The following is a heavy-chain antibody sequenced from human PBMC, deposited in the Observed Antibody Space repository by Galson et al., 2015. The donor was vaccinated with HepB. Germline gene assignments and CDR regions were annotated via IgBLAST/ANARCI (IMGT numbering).Heavy chain of an antibody. CDR3: ARRGLERGNRDAFDI. D-gene: IGHD1-1*01. J-gene: IGHJ3*02. CDR1: GGSISSSSYY. Sequence: ETLSLTCTVSGGSISSSSYYWGWIRQPPGKGLEWIGSIYYSGSTYYNPSLKSRVTISVDTSKNQFSLKLSSVTAADTAVYYCARRGLERGNRDAFDIWGQGTMVTVSS. V-gene: IGHV4-39*01. CDR2: IYYSGST.